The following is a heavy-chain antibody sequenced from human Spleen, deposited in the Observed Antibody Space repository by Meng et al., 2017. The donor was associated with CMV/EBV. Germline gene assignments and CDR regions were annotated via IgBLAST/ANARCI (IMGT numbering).Heavy chain of an antibody. CDR2: INHSGST. CDR1: GGSFSGYY. V-gene: IGHV4-34*01. J-gene: IGHJ5*02. CDR3: ARLPWIVPAARPSWSDP. D-gene: IGHD2-2*01. Sequence: QVHLNPGGHGLFNPSEPLARTCAGNGGSFSGYYWSWIRQPPGKGLEWIGEINHSGSTNYNPSLKSRVTISVDTSKNQFSLKLSSVTAADTAVYYCARLPWIVPAARPSWSDPWGQGTLVTVSS.